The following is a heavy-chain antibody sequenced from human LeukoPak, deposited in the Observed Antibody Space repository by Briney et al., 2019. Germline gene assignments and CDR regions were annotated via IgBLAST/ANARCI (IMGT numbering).Heavy chain of an antibody. CDR2: INPSGGST. D-gene: IGHD2-2*01. CDR3: ARAHCSSTSCWNDAFDI. CDR1: GYTFTSYY. J-gene: IGHJ3*02. V-gene: IGHV1-46*01. Sequence: ASVKVSCKASGYTFTSYYMHWVRQAPGQGLEWMGIINPSGGSTSYAQKFQGRVTMTRDTSTSTVYMELSSLRSEDTAVYYCARAHCSSTSCWNDAFDIWGQGTMVTASS.